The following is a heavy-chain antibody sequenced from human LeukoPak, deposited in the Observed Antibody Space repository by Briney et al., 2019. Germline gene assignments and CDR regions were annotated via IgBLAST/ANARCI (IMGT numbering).Heavy chain of an antibody. CDR1: GFSLSTSGVG. D-gene: IGHD3-3*01. CDR2: IYWNDDK. Sequence: SGPTLVNPTQTLTLTCTFSGFSLSTSGVGVGWIRQPPGKALQWLALIYWNDDKRYSPSLKNRLTITKDTSKNQVVLTMTNMDPVDTATYYCAHRQTIGFLSGVFDPWGQGTLVTVSS. CDR3: AHRQTIGFLSGVFDP. J-gene: IGHJ5*02. V-gene: IGHV2-5*01.